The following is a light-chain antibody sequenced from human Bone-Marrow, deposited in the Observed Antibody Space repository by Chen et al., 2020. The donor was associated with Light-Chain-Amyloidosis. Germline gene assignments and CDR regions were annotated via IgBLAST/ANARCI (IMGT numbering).Light chain of an antibody. CDR2: DDS. CDR3: QVWDRSSERPV. V-gene: IGLV3-21*02. Sequence: SYVLTQPSSVSVAPGQTATIACGGKNIGSTSVHWYQQTPGQAPLLVVYDDSDRPSGIPDRLSGSNSGNTATLTISRVEAGDEADYYCQVWDRSSERPVFGGGTKLTVL. CDR1: NIGSTS. J-gene: IGLJ3*02.